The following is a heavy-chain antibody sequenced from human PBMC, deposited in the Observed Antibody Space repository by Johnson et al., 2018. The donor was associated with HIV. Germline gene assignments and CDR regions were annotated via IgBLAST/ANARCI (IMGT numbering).Heavy chain of an antibody. J-gene: IGHJ3*02. CDR3: ARDQRWWLQSPGAFDI. D-gene: IGHD5-24*01. Sequence: QVQLVESGGGVVQPGGSLRLSCAASGFTFSNYGMHWVRQAPGKGLEWVAFIRYDGTNKYYADSVKGRFTISRDNSKNTLYLQMGSLRAEDMAVYYCARDQRWWLQSPGAFDIWGQGTMVTVSS. CDR1: GFTFSNYG. V-gene: IGHV3-30*02. CDR2: IRYDGTNK.